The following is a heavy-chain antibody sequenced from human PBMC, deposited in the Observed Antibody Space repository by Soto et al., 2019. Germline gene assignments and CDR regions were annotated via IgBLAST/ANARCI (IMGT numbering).Heavy chain of an antibody. Sequence: ASETLSLTCTVSGGFVNSDTHSLSCIRQTPGRRLEWIGFIYSGGSTKNPSLRSRVTMSVDTSKNQFSLKLRSVIVADTAVYHCARFVRSCSATTCSTRADVWGQGITVTVSS. CDR1: GGFVNSDTHS. V-gene: IGHV4-61*01. CDR2: IYSGGST. D-gene: IGHD2-2*01. J-gene: IGHJ6*02. CDR3: ARFVRSCSATTCSTRADV.